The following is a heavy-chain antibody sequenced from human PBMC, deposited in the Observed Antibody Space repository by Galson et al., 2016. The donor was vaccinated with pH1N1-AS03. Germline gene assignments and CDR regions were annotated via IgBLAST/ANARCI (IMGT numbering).Heavy chain of an antibody. D-gene: IGHD4-11*01. CDR1: GATFSTST. CDR2: IIPISGTG. CDR3: ARTSNYHPADYYYYGMGV. Sequence: SVKVSCKASGATFSTSTVSWVRQAPGQGLEWMGGIIPISGTGSYAQKFQGRVTITADEPTSTAYMELSSLRSEDTAVYYCARTSNYHPADYYYYGMGVWGQGTTVTVSS. J-gene: IGHJ6*02. V-gene: IGHV1-69*13.